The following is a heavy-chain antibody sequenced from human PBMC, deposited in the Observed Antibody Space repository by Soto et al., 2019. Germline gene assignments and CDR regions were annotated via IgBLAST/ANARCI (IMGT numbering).Heavy chain of an antibody. D-gene: IGHD2-2*02. CDR3: ARSATAILGNWFDP. V-gene: IGHV1-3*01. CDR1: GYTFTSYA. CDR2: INAGNGNT. J-gene: IGHJ5*02. Sequence: GASVKVSCKASGYTFTSYAMHWVRQAPGQRLEWMGWINAGNGNTKYSQKCQGRVTITRDTSASTAYMELSSLRSEDTAVYYCARSATAILGNWFDPWGQGTLATVSS.